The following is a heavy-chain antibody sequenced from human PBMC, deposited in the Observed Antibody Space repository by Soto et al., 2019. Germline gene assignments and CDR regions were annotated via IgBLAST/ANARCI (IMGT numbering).Heavy chain of an antibody. CDR3: ARLWVVRDFWSGPSSGWFDP. Sequence: EVQLVESGGGLIQPGGSLRLSCAASGFTVSSNYMSWVRQAPGKGLEWVSVIYTGRNTYYADSVKGRFTISRDNSKTTLYLQMNSLRAEDTAVYYCARLWVVRDFWSGPSSGWFDPWGQGTLVTVSS. V-gene: IGHV3-53*01. J-gene: IGHJ5*02. CDR1: GFTVSSNY. CDR2: IYTGRNT. D-gene: IGHD3-3*01.